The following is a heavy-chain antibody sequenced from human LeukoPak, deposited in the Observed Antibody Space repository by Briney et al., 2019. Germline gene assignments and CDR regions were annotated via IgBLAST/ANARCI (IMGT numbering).Heavy chain of an antibody. J-gene: IGHJ4*02. V-gene: IGHV4-59*01. Sequence: PSETLSLTCTDSGGSISSYYWSWIRQPPGKGLEWIGYIYYSGSTNYNPSLKSRVTISVGTSKNQFSLKLSSVTAADTAVYYCARVGELVDDWGQGTLVTVSS. CDR3: ARVGELVDD. CDR2: IYYSGST. CDR1: GGSISSYY. D-gene: IGHD6-13*01.